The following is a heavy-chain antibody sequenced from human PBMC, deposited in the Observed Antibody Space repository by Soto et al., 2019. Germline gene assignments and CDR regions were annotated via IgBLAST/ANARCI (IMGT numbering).Heavy chain of an antibody. CDR2: IFSNDEK. D-gene: IGHD6-13*01. CDR3: ARKVSSSWFDY. Sequence: QVTLKESGPVLVKPTETLTLTCTVSGFSLSNARMGVSWIRQPPGKALEWLAHIFSNDEKSYSTSLKSRLTISKDTSKSQVVLTMTNIDPVDTATYYCARKVSSSWFDYWGQGTLVTVSS. V-gene: IGHV2-26*01. J-gene: IGHJ4*02. CDR1: GFSLSNARMG.